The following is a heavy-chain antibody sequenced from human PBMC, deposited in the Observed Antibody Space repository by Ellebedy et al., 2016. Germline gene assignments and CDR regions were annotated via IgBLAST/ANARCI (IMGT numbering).Heavy chain of an antibody. J-gene: IGHJ6*02. Sequence: GESLKISXAASGFTFSRYDIHWVRQAPGKGLEWVAVISDDGNDKYYRDSVKGRFTISRDISKNRVYLQMNSLRVEDTAVYYCAKVRSPDLYNNNDGMDVWGQGTTVTVSS. CDR3: AKVRSPDLYNNNDGMDV. CDR2: ISDDGNDK. V-gene: IGHV3-30*18. D-gene: IGHD3-10*01. CDR1: GFTFSRYD.